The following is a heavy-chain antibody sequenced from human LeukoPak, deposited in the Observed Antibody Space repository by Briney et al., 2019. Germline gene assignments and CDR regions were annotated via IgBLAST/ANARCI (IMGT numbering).Heavy chain of an antibody. CDR1: GGTFSSYA. Sequence: SVKVSCKASGGTFSSYAISWVRQAPGQGLGWMGRVIPILGIANYAQKFQGRVTITADKSTSTAYMELSSLRSEDTAVYYCAGTYYDILTGYYTSLPYNYWGQGTLVTVSS. V-gene: IGHV1-69*04. J-gene: IGHJ4*02. CDR2: VIPILGIA. CDR3: AGTYYDILTGYYTSLPYNY. D-gene: IGHD3-9*01.